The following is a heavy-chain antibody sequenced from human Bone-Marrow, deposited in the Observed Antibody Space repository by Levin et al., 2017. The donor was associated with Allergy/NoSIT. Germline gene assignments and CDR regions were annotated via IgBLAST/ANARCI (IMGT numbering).Heavy chain of an antibody. D-gene: IGHD3-10*01. CDR1: GFTFSSYA. CDR3: ARDRRLDYGSGSYYTLVSLPSYPITNTFDY. V-gene: IGHV3-30-3*01. Sequence: PGGSLRLSCAASGFTFSSYAMHWVRQAPGKGLEWVAVISYDGSNKYYADSVKGRFTISRDNSKNTLYLQMNSLRAEDTAVYYCARDRRLDYGSGSYYTLVSLPSYPITNTFDYWGQGTLVTVSS. CDR2: ISYDGSNK. J-gene: IGHJ4*02.